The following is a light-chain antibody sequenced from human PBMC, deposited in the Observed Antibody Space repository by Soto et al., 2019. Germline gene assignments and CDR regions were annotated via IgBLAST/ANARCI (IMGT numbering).Light chain of an antibody. J-gene: IGKJ1*01. V-gene: IGKV3-20*01. CDR1: QSVSNNY. CDR2: GAS. CDR3: QQYGSSGT. Sequence: EIVMTQSPGTLSLSPGERATLSCRASQSVSNNYLAWYQQKPGQAPRLLIYGASNRGTGIPDRFSGSGSETDFTITISRLEPEDFAVYYCQQYGSSGTFGQGTKVEIK.